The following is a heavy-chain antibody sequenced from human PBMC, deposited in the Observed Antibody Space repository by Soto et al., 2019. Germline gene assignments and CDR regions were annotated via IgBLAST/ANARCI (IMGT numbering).Heavy chain of an antibody. V-gene: IGHV3-30*18. CDR2: IAFDGGNR. CDR3: AKDHSGRLRDFDH. D-gene: IGHD6-19*01. J-gene: IGHJ4*02. CDR1: GLTFRSYG. Sequence: PGGSLRLSCAVSGLTFRSYGMHWVRQAPGKGLEWVAVIAFDGGNRQYADSVKGRFTVSRDNSKNTLYLQMDGLRVEDTAMYYCAKDHSGRLRDFDHWGQGTLVTVSS.